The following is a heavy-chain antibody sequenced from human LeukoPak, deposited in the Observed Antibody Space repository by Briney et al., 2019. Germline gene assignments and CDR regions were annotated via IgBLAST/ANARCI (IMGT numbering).Heavy chain of an antibody. CDR1: GFTFSSYS. D-gene: IGHD6-13*01. CDR3: ARDVESSSWSGD. V-gene: IGHV3-21*01. CDR2: ISSSSSYI. Sequence: GGSLRLSCAASGFTFSSYSMNWVRQAPGKGLEWVSSISSSSSYIYYADSVKGRFTISRDNAKNSLYLQMNSLRAEDTAVYYCARDVESSSWSGDWGQGTLVTVSS. J-gene: IGHJ4*02.